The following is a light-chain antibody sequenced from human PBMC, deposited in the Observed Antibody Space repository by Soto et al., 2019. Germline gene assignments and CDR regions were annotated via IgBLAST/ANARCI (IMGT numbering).Light chain of an antibody. CDR3: CSYTSPGYV. J-gene: IGLJ1*01. CDR2: EGS. Sequence: QSALTQPASVSGSPGQSITISCSGTSSDVGRHLLVSWYQQHPDKAPKVMIYEGSKRPSGVSDRFSGSKSGNTASLTISGLQAEDEADYYCCSYTSPGYVFGTGTKVTVL. V-gene: IGLV2-23*01. CDR1: SSDVGRHLL.